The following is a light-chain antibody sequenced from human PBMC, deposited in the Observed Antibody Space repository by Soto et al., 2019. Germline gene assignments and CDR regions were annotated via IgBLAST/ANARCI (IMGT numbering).Light chain of an antibody. CDR3: SSYSSSSSVV. Sequence: QSALTQPASVSGSPGQSITISCTGTSSDVGGYNYVSWYQQHPGKAPKLMIYDVSNRPSGVSNRFSDSKSGNTAALTISGLQAEDEGDYYCSSYSSSSSVVFGGGTKVTVL. V-gene: IGLV2-14*03. CDR2: DVS. J-gene: IGLJ2*01. CDR1: SSDVGGYNY.